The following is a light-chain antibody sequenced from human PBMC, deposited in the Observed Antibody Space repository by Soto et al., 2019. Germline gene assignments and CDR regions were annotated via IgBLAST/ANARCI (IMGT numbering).Light chain of an antibody. CDR1: SGRVGSCKL. Sequence: TESASRVGVRGRCITIYNTGASGRVGSCKLVSWYQQHPGKDPKLIIFEVNKRPIGFSNRFSGSITGNTTFLTIYGLKFVYEPDYSCCSSGGSPTYVFGTRTNATVL. CDR3: CSSGGSPTYV. V-gene: IGLV2-23*02. J-gene: IGLJ1*01. CDR2: EVN.